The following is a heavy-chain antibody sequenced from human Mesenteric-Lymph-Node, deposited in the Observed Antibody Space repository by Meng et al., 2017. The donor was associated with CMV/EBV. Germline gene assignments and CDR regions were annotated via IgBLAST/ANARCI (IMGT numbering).Heavy chain of an antibody. CDR2: IYSAGTT. V-gene: IGHV4-34*01. J-gene: IGHJ6*02. D-gene: IGHD6-6*01. CDR1: GGSFSGYN. Sequence: SETLSLTCAVYGGSFSGYNWTWIRQPPGKGLEWIASIYSAGTTYHNPSLKSRVTISMDTSKNQFSLRVFSVTAADTAVYYCARGHSSSSWSYYYYYGMDVWGQGTTVTVSS. CDR3: ARGHSSSSWSYYYYYGMDV.